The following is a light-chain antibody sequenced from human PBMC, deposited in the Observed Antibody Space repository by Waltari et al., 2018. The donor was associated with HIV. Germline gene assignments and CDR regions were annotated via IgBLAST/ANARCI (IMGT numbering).Light chain of an antibody. V-gene: IGLV3-25*03. CDR3: QSTDSSGVYWV. Sequence: SYELTQPTSVSVSPGQTARVTGSGDELPTRYAYWYQQRQGTAHVVLIFRDTERPSGIPERFSSSSSGTTVTLTIRAVQAEDEADYYCQSTDSSGVYWVFGGGTTLTVL. J-gene: IGLJ3*02. CDR1: ELPTRY. CDR2: RDT.